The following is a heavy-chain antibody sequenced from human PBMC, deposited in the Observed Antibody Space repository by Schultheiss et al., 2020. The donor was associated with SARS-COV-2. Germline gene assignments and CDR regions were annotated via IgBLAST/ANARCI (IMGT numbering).Heavy chain of an antibody. J-gene: IGHJ6*02. V-gene: IGHV3-30*18. CDR1: GFTFSSYA. CDR3: AKVVGMDV. CDR2: ISYDGSNK. Sequence: GGSLRLSCAASGFTFSSYAMSWVRQAPGKGLEWVAVISYDGSNKYYADSVKGRFTISRDNSKNTLYLQMNSLRAEDTAVYYCAKVVGMDVWGQGTTVTVSS.